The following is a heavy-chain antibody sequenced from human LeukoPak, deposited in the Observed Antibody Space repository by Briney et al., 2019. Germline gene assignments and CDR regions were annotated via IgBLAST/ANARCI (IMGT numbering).Heavy chain of an antibody. CDR3: AKVTYGDYYFDY. Sequence: GGSLRLSCAASGFTFDDYAMHWVRQAPGKGLEWVSGISWNSGSVGYADSVKGRFTISRDNAKNSLYLQMNSLRAEDTALYYCAKVTYGDYYFDYWGQGTLVTVSS. V-gene: IGHV3-9*01. CDR1: GFTFDDYA. D-gene: IGHD4-17*01. J-gene: IGHJ4*02. CDR2: ISWNSGSV.